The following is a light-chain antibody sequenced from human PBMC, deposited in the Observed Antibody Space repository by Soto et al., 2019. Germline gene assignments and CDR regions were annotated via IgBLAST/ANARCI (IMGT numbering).Light chain of an antibody. J-gene: IGLJ1*01. V-gene: IGLV2-14*03. CDR3: GSYTSSNTYV. Sequence: QSVLTQPASVSGSPGQSITISCTGTSSDVGGYNYVSWYQHHPGKVPQLMIYDVSNRPSGVSNRFSGSKSGNTASLTISGLQAEDEADYYCGSYTSSNTYVFGTGTKVTVL. CDR2: DVS. CDR1: SSDVGGYNY.